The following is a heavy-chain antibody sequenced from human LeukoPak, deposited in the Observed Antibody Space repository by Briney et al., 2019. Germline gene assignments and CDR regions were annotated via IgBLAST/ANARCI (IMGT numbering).Heavy chain of an antibody. J-gene: IGHJ4*02. Sequence: PGGSLRLSCAASGFTFRNYVIHWVRQAPGKGLVWVSRINSDGSSTSYADSVKGRFTISRDNAKNTLYLQMNSLRAEDTAVYYCASFGDTGYWGQGTLVTVSS. CDR2: INSDGSST. CDR1: GFTFRNYV. D-gene: IGHD3-10*01. CDR3: ASFGDTGY. V-gene: IGHV3-74*01.